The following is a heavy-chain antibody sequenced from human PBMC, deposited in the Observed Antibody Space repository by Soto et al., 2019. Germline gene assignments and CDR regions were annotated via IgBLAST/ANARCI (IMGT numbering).Heavy chain of an antibody. CDR1: GGSFRNYV. J-gene: IGHJ4*02. D-gene: IGHD4-4*01. V-gene: IGHV1-69*01. CDR2: IIPVLETR. Sequence: QVQLVQSGAEVKKPGSSVKVSCRASGGSFRNYVMSWVRQAPGQALEWMGGIIPVLETRTNAQKFQGRVTITADDSKSTVSMEMSNLRSDDTPVYFCTFHSDSNSYCRFDFWSQGTMVTVSS. CDR3: TFHSDSNSYCRFDF.